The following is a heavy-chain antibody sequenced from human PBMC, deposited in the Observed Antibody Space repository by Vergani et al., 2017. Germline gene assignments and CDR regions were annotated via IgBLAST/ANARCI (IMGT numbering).Heavy chain of an antibody. CDR3: ARARTNGWFDP. D-gene: IGHD2-8*01. CDR1: GFTFSSYS. Sequence: EVQLVESGGGLVKPGGSLRLSCAASGFTFSSYSMNWVRQAPGKGLEWVSAISGSGGSTYYADSVKGRFTISRDNSKNTLYLQMNSLRAEDTAVYYCARARTNGWFDPWGQGTLVTVSS. CDR2: ISGSGGST. V-gene: IGHV3-23*04. J-gene: IGHJ5*02.